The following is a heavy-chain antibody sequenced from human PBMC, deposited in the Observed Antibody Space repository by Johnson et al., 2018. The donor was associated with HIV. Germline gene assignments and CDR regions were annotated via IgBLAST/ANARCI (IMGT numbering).Heavy chain of an antibody. CDR1: GFTFSRYA. CDR3: AKDLSSILGPCALYI. Sequence: QVQLVESGGGVVRPGGSLRLSCAASGFTFSRYAMHWVRQAPGKGLEWVAVISYDGSNKYYADSVKGRFTISRDNSTNTLYLQMNSLRAEDTAVYYCAKDLSSILGPCALYIWGQGTMVTVSS. V-gene: IGHV3-30-3*01. D-gene: IGHD6-13*01. J-gene: IGHJ3*02. CDR2: ISYDGSNK.